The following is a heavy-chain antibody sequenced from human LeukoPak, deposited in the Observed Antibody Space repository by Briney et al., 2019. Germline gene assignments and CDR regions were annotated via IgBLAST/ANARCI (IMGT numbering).Heavy chain of an antibody. CDR2: ISSDGTAT. V-gene: IGHV3-74*01. Sequence: GGSLRLSCAASGFTFSDYWMHWVRQAPGKGLVWVSRISSDGTATNFADSVKGRFTISRDNAKSTLYLQMNSMRGEDTAVYYCARAPGRNEAFDMWGQGTMVTVCS. CDR1: GFTFSDYW. CDR3: ARAPGRNEAFDM. J-gene: IGHJ3*02. D-gene: IGHD1-26*01.